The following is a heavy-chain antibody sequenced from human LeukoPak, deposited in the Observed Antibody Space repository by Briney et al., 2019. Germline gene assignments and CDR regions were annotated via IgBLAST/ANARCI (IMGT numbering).Heavy chain of an antibody. CDR3: ARGPPGTWTRTPTFGY. CDR1: GGSFSGYY. V-gene: IGHV4-34*01. J-gene: IGHJ4*02. D-gene: IGHD1-1*01. Sequence: SETLSLTCAVCGGSFSGYYWSWIRQPPGKGLEWIGEINHSGSTNYNPSLKSRVTISVDTSKNQFSLKLSSVTAADTAVYYCARGPPGTWTRTPTFGYWGQGTLVTVSS. CDR2: INHSGST.